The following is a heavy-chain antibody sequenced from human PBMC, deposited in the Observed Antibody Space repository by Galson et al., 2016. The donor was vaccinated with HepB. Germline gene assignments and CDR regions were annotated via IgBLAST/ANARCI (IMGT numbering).Heavy chain of an antibody. Sequence: LRLSCAASGFTFSSYSMNWVRQAPGKGLEWVSLITGSGGSTYYADSVKGRFTVSRDNSRNTLYLQMNSLRTEDTAVYYCAKLPRFGVDSWGQGTLVTVSS. CDR3: AKLPRFGVDS. CDR1: GFTFSSYS. CDR2: ITGSGGST. D-gene: IGHD3-10*01. V-gene: IGHV3-23*01. J-gene: IGHJ4*02.